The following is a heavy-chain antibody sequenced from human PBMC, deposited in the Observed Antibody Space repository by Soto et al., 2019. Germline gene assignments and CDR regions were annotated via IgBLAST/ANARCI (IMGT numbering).Heavy chain of an antibody. CDR2: ISGYNGNT. CDR3: AREGPAPYYYYGMDV. V-gene: IGHV1-18*01. Sequence: QVQLVQSGGEVKKPGASVKVSCKTSGYSFTTYGISWVRQAPGQGLEWMGWISGYNGNTNYAQKFQGRVTMTTDTSTSTAYMELRSLRSDDTAVYYCAREGPAPYYYYGMDVWGQGSTVAGSS. J-gene: IGHJ6*02. CDR1: GYSFTTYG.